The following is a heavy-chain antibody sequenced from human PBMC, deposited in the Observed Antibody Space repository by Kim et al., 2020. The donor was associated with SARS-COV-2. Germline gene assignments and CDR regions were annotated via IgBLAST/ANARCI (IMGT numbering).Heavy chain of an antibody. Sequence: GGSLRLSCVAYGFTFSNYGMHWVRQAPGKGLEWVAVIWNDGSKKYYVDSVRGRFTISRDNFRNTLYLQMNSLRAEDTAVYYCARDEDYNLPYYYYGMDVWGQGATVTVSS. J-gene: IGHJ6*02. CDR1: GFTFSNYG. D-gene: IGHD4-4*01. V-gene: IGHV3-33*08. CDR3: ARDEDYNLPYYYYGMDV. CDR2: IWNDGSKK.